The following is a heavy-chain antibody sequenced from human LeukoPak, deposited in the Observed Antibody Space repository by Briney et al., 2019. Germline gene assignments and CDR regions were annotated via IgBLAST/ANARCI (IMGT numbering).Heavy chain of an antibody. CDR1: GGTFSSYA. J-gene: IGHJ6*03. D-gene: IGHD2-2*02. V-gene: IGHV1-69*01. CDR2: IIPIFGTA. CDR3: ARGVVPVAIGDYYYYMDV. Sequence: GSSVKVSCKASGGTFSSYAISWVRQAPGQGLEWMGGIIPIFGTANYAQKFQGRVTITADESTSTVYMELSSLRSEDTAVYYCARGVVPVAIGDYYYYMDVWGKGTTVTVSS.